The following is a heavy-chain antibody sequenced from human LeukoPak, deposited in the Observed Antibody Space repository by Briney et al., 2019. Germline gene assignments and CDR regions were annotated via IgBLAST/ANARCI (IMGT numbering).Heavy chain of an antibody. V-gene: IGHV1-8*01. J-gene: IGHJ6*02. Sequence: ASVKVSCKASGYPFNTYDINWVRQATGQGLEWMGWMNPNSGNTNCAQKFKGRVTMTRDTAMGTAYMELSSLTSEDTAVYYCASEKWVKREGVYYYYGITVWGQGTMVTVSS. CDR3: ASEKWVKREGVYYYYGITV. CDR2: MNPNSGNT. CDR1: GYPFNTYD. D-gene: IGHD1-26*01.